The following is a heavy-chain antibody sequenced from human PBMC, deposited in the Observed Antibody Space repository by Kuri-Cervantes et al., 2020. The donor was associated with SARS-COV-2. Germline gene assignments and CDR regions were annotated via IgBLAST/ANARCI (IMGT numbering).Heavy chain of an antibody. V-gene: IGHV3-9*03. CDR3: ARTLLWYGDLFFDY. Sequence: SLKISCAASGFTFDDFAMHWVRQAPGKGLEWVSGVSWNSDSIGYADSVKGRFTISRDNSKNTLYLQMGSLRAEDMAVYYCARTLLWYGDLFFDYWGQGTLVTVSS. J-gene: IGHJ4*02. CDR1: GFTFDDFA. CDR2: VSWNSDSI. D-gene: IGHD4-17*01.